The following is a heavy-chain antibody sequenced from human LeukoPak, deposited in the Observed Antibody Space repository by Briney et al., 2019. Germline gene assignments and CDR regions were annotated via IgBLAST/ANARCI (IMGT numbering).Heavy chain of an antibody. CDR1: GFTFSDCD. D-gene: IGHD6-13*01. V-gene: IGHV3-21*01. CDR3: TRAFPPPRTAAAGDV. Sequence: PGGSLRLSCTGSGFTFSDCDMNWVRQAPGKGLEWISSISGRSSHIYYADSIKGRFTISRDNAKNSLYLQMNSLRDEDTAVYYCTRAFPPPRTAAAGDVWGQGTLVTVSS. CDR2: ISGRSSHI. J-gene: IGHJ4*02.